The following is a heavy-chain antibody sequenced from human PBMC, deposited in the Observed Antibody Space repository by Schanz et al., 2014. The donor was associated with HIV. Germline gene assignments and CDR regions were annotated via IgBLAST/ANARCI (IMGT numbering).Heavy chain of an antibody. CDR3: ARALPDEWEPAAYFQH. V-gene: IGHV3-30*03. CDR2: VSYDGSNK. D-gene: IGHD1-26*01. J-gene: IGHJ1*01. CDR1: GFTFSSYG. Sequence: VQVVESGGGLVKPGGSLRLSCAASGFTFSSYGIHWVRQAPGKGLEWVAVVSYDGSNKYYADSVKGRFTISRDNSKNTLYLQMNSLRAEDTAVYYCARALPDEWEPAAYFQHWGQGTLVIVSS.